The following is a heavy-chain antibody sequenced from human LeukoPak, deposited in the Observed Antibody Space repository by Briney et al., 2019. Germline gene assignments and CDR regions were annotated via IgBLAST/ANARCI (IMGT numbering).Heavy chain of an antibody. CDR3: ARGGGSTMVRGVISDYFDY. Sequence: KTSETLSLTCTVSGGSISSGSYYWSWIRQPAGKGLEWIGRIYTSGSTNYNPSLKSRVTISVDTSKNQFSLKLSSVTAADTAVYYCARGGGSTMVRGVISDYFDYWGQGTLVTVSS. CDR2: IYTSGST. CDR1: GGSISSGSYY. J-gene: IGHJ4*02. V-gene: IGHV4-61*02. D-gene: IGHD3-10*01.